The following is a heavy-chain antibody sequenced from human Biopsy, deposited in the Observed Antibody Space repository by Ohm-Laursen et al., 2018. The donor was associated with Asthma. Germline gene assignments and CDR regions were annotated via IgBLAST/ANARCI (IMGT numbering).Heavy chain of an antibody. CDR2: ISVYNGNT. D-gene: IGHD3-10*01. J-gene: IGHJ6*02. Sequence: ASVKVSCKTSGYTFNSAGITWVRQAPGQGLEWMGWISVYNGNTKVAQKLQDRVTMITDTSTSTAYMELRSLRSDDTAVYFCARAVDYSHYYGIDVWGRETTVTVS. V-gene: IGHV1-18*04. CDR3: ARAVDYSHYYGIDV. CDR1: GYTFNSAG.